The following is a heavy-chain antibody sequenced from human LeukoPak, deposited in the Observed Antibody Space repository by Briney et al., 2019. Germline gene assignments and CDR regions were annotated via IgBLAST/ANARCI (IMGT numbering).Heavy chain of an antibody. Sequence: GGSLRLSCAASEFTFSSYWMSWVRQAPGKGLEWVANIKQDGSEKYYVDFVKGRFTISRDNAKNSLYLQMNSLRAEDTAVYYCARDLGPGQYYYYYIDVWGKGTTVTVSS. V-gene: IGHV3-7*01. CDR1: EFTFSSYW. CDR2: IKQDGSEK. J-gene: IGHJ6*03. CDR3: ARDLGPGQYYYYYIDV.